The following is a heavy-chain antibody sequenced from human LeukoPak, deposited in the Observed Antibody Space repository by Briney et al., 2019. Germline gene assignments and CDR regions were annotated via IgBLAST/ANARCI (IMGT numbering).Heavy chain of an antibody. CDR1: GFTFNTYS. Sequence: GGSLRLSCAASGFTFNTYSMGWVRQAPGKGLECVANIQQDGSEEYCVDSVKGRFTISRDNAKNSLYLQMNSLRAEDTATYYCARWRWQQSEFDYWGQGSLVTVSS. J-gene: IGHJ4*02. CDR2: IQQDGSEE. CDR3: ARWRWQQSEFDY. D-gene: IGHD5-24*01. V-gene: IGHV3-7*01.